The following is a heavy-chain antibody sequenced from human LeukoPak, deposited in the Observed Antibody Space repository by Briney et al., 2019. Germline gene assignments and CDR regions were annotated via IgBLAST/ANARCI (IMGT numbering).Heavy chain of an antibody. CDR3: ARNRDYGDYFDC. J-gene: IGHJ4*02. CDR1: GGSISSGDYY. D-gene: IGHD4-17*01. V-gene: IGHV4-30-4*02. CDR2: IYYSGST. Sequence: SETLSLTCTVSGGSISSGDYYWSWIRQPPGKGLEWIGYIYYSGSTYYNPSLKSRVTISVDTSKNQFSLKLSSVTAADTAVYYCARNRDYGDYFDCWGQGTLVTVSS.